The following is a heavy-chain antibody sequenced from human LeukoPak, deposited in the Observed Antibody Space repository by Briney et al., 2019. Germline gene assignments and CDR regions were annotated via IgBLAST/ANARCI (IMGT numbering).Heavy chain of an antibody. CDR1: GFTFSSYA. J-gene: IGHJ4*02. CDR3: ARTSSFWGSYRPNKGPFFDY. CDR2: ISGSGGST. Sequence: PGGSLRLSCAASGFTFSSYAMSWVRQAPGKGLEWVSAISGSGGSTYYADSVKGRFTISRDNSKNTLYLQMNSLRAEDTAVYYCARTSSFWGSYRPNKGPFFDYWGQGTLVTVSS. D-gene: IGHD3-16*02. V-gene: IGHV3-23*01.